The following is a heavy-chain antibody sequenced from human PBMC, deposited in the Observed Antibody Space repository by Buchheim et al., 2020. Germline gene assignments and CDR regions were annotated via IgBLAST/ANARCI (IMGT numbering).Heavy chain of an antibody. V-gene: IGHV3-30*04. CDR1: GFTFSSYA. CDR2: ISYDGSNK. CDR3: ARDALLYCSSTSCSSGFDY. Sequence: QVQLVESGGGVVQPGRSLRLSCAASGFTFSSYAMHWVRQAPGKGLEWVAVISYDGSNKYYADSVKGRFTISRDNSKNTPYLQMNSLRAEDTAVYYCARDALLYCSSTSCSSGFDYWGQGTL. J-gene: IGHJ4*02. D-gene: IGHD2-2*01.